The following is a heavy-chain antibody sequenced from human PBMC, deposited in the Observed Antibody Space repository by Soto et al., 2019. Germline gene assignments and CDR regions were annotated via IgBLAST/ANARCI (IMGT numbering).Heavy chain of an antibody. J-gene: IGHJ5*02. D-gene: IGHD3-22*01. V-gene: IGHV5-51*01. CDR1: GYSFTSYW. CDR3: ARKDKSGYFNWFDP. CDR2: IYPGDSDT. Sequence: GESLKISCKGSGYSFTSYWIGWVRQMPGKGLEWMGIIYPGDSDTRYSPSFQGQVTISSDRSTSTVFLQWASLKASDTAVYFCARKDKSGYFNWFDPWGQGTLVTFSS.